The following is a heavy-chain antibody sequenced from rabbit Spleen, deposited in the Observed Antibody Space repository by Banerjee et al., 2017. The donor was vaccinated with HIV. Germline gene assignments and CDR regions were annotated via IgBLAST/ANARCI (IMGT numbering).Heavy chain of an antibody. CDR2: IDPVFGIT. CDR3: VRDQAGYADYGPWYFNL. Sequence: HLKESGGGLVQPGGSLKLSCTASGFTLSSYYMNWVRQAPGKGLEWIGYIDPVFGITYYANWVNGRFSISRENAQNTVFLQLNSLTAADTATYFCVRDQAGYADYGPWYFNLWGQGTLVTVS. V-gene: IGHV1S7*01. CDR1: GFTLSSYY. D-gene: IGHD6-1*01. J-gene: IGHJ4*01.